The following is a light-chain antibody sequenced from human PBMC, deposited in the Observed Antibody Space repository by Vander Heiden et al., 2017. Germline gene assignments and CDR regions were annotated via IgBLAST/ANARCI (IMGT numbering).Light chain of an antibody. Sequence: DIQMTQSPSSLSASVGDRVTITCQASQDISNLLNWYQQKPGKAPNLLIYGASNLETGVPSRFSGSGSETDFTFTISSLQPEDIATYYCQQEDNLPITFGHGTKVDIK. CDR3: QQEDNLPIT. V-gene: IGKV1-33*01. J-gene: IGKJ3*01. CDR1: QDISNL. CDR2: GAS.